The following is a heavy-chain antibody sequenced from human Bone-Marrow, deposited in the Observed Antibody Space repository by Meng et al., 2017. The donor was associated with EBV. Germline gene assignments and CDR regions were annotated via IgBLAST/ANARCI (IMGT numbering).Heavy chain of an antibody. D-gene: IGHD5-12*01. CDR2: ISGSGGST. Sequence: EVKVVRSGGGLVQPGGALRLSCSASGFTFSSYAMSWVRQAPGKGLEWVSAISGSGGSTYYADSVKGRFTISRDNSKNTLYLQMNSLRAEDTAVYYCAKRSGYGAPFDYWGQGTLVTVSS. V-gene: IGHV3-23*04. CDR1: GFTFSSYA. J-gene: IGHJ4*02. CDR3: AKRSGYGAPFDY.